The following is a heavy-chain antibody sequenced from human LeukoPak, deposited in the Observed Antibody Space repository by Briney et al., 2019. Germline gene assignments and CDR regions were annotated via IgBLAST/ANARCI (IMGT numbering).Heavy chain of an antibody. J-gene: IGHJ6*02. CDR1: GFTFGTYA. Sequence: GGSLRLSCAASGFTFGTYAMTWVRRAPGKGLEWVSAVGTSGDATYYANSVKGRFTTSRDNSKNTLYLQINNLRAEDTAIYYCARALYYYVMDVWGPGTTVTVSS. CDR2: VGTSGDAT. CDR3: ARALYYYVMDV. V-gene: IGHV3-23*01.